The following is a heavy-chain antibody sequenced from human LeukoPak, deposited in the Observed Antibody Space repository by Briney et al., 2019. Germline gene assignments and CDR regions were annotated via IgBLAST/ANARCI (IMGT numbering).Heavy chain of an antibody. CDR1: GGSFSGYY. J-gene: IGHJ4*02. V-gene: IGHV4-34*01. CDR2: INPSGST. CDR3: ARGQGRDGYNGILEY. D-gene: IGHD5-24*01. Sequence: SETLSLTCAVYGGSFSGYYWTWIRQPPGKGLEWIGEINPSGSTNYNPSLKSRVTISVDTSENQFSLKLRSVTAADTAVFYCARGQGRDGYNGILEYWGQGALVTVSS.